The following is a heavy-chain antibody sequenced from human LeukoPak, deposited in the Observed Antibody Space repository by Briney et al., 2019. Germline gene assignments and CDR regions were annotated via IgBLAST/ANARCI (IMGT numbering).Heavy chain of an antibody. CDR3: ARVSGLVREPNRGHAFDI. CDR1: GFTFSSYS. D-gene: IGHD6-6*01. Sequence: PGGSLRLSCAASGFTFSSYSMNWVRQAPEKGLEWVSSISSSSSYIYYADSVKGRFTISRDNAKNSLYLQMNSLRAEDTAVYYCARVSGLVREPNRGHAFDIWGQGTMVTVSS. J-gene: IGHJ3*02. V-gene: IGHV3-21*01. CDR2: ISSSSSYI.